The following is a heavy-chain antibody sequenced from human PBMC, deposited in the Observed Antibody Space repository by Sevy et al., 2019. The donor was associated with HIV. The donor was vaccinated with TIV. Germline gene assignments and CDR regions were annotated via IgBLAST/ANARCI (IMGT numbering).Heavy chain of an antibody. V-gene: IGHV4-59*08. CDR2: VSHSGNT. J-gene: IGHJ4*02. D-gene: IGHD2-2*01. Sequence: SETLSLTCTVSGDSTNTYYWSWIRQPPGKGLEWIGYVSHSGNTNYNPSLKSRVSMSLDTSRNQFSLKVKSVTAADTAVYYCARLRWDLVVVPGATPGCYFDYWGQGTLVTVSS. CDR1: GDSTNTYY. CDR3: ARLRWDLVVVPGATPGCYFDY.